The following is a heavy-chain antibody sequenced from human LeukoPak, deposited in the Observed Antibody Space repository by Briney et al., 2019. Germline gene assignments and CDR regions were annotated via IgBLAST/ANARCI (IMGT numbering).Heavy chain of an antibody. D-gene: IGHD2-2*01. CDR1: GFTVSSNY. CDR3: ARVRGTSCYVGY. V-gene: IGHV3-53*01. CDR2: IYSGGST. J-gene: IGHJ4*02. Sequence: GGSLRLSCAASGFTVSSNYMSWVRQAPGKGLEWVSVIYSGGSTYYADSVKGRFTISRDNSKNTLYLQMNSLRAEDTAVYYCARVRGTSCYVGYWGQGTLVTVSS.